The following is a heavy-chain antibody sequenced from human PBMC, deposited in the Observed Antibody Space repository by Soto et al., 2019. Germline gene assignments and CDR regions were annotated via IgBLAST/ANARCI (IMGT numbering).Heavy chain of an antibody. J-gene: IGHJ4*02. D-gene: IGHD5-12*01. V-gene: IGHV4-34*01. CDR2: IKDGGYT. Sequence: QVQLQQWGAGLLKPSETLSLNCAVNGGSLSGFYWSWIRQPPGKGLEWIGEIKDGGYTNYSPSLKRRPTISSGRSNNQFSLRLHSVTAADTGVYYCARGQEGVVATHWDQGALVTVSS. CDR3: ARGQEGVVATH. CDR1: GGSLSGFY.